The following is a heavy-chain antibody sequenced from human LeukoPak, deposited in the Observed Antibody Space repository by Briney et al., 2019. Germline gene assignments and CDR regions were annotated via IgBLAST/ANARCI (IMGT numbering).Heavy chain of an antibody. CDR1: GFTFSSYG. CDR2: ISYDGSNK. J-gene: IGHJ4*02. Sequence: GGSLGLSCAASGFTFSSYGMHWVRQAPGKGLEWVAVISYDGSNKYYADSVKGRFTISRDNSKNTLYLQMNSLRAEDTAVYYCAKDTFASTYYYDSSGNDYWGQGTLVTVSS. V-gene: IGHV3-30*18. D-gene: IGHD3-22*01. CDR3: AKDTFASTYYYDSSGNDY.